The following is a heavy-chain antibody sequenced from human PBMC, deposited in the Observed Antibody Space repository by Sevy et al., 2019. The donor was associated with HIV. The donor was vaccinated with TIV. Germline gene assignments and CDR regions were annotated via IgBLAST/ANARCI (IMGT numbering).Heavy chain of an antibody. V-gene: IGHV3-9*01. CDR1: GFTFDDYA. J-gene: IGHJ4*02. CDR2: ISWNSGSI. D-gene: IGHD6-6*01. Sequence: GGSLRLSCAASGFTFDDYAMHWVRQAPGKGLEWVSGISWNSGSIGYADSVKGRFTISRDNAKNSLYLQMNSLRAEDTALYYCAKDEGGSSSLNYFDYWGQGTLDTVSS. CDR3: AKDEGGSSSLNYFDY.